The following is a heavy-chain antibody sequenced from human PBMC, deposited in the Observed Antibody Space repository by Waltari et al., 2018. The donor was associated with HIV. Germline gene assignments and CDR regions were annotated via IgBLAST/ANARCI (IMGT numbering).Heavy chain of an antibody. CDR1: GDSIRNFY. V-gene: IGHV4-59*01. Sequence: QVQLQESGPRLVKPSETLSLSCTVSGDSIRNFYCSWIRQPPGKLLEWIGYIHYEGGTNWHPSLKSRVTMSVDTSKKQFSLSLNSVTAADTAIYYCAGGHNFGSRFDYWGQGILVAVSS. D-gene: IGHD5-18*01. J-gene: IGHJ4*02. CDR3: AGGHNFGSRFDY. CDR2: IHYEGGT.